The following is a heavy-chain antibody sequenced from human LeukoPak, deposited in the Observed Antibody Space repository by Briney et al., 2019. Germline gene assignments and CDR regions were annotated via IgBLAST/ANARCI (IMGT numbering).Heavy chain of an antibody. CDR2: INHRGSN. D-gene: IGHD3-22*01. V-gene: IGHV4-34*01. CDR3: ARGRDYYDSSGPFGGYFDY. J-gene: IGHJ4*02. Sequence: SETLSLTCAVYGGSFSGYYWSWIRPPPGERLGWIGEINHRGSNNYNPSLKSRVPISVETSKNQFSLKLSSVTAADTAVYYCARGRDYYDSSGPFGGYFDYWGQGTLVTVSS. CDR1: GGSFSGYY.